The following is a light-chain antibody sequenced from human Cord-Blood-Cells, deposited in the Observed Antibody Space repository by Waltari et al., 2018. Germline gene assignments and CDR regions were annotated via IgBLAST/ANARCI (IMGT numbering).Light chain of an antibody. CDR2: DVS. Sequence: QSALTQPASVSGSPGQSITISCTGTSSAVGGYNYLSWYQQHPGKAPKLMIYDVSNRPSGVSNRFSGSKSGNTASLTISGLQAEDEADYYCSSYTSSSTLVFGTGTKVTVL. V-gene: IGLV2-14*03. CDR1: SSAVGGYNY. J-gene: IGLJ1*01. CDR3: SSYTSSSTLV.